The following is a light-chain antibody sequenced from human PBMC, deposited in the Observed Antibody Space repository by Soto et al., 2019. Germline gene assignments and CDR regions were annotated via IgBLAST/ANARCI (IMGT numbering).Light chain of an antibody. CDR1: QSISSW. J-gene: IGKJ1*01. V-gene: IGKV1-5*01. Sequence: DIQMTQSPATLSASVGERVTITCRASQSISSWLAWYQQKPGKAPKLLIYDASSLESGVPPRFSGSGSGTEFTLTISSLQPDDFATYYCRQYNSYSWTFGQGTKVDIK. CDR2: DAS. CDR3: RQYNSYSWT.